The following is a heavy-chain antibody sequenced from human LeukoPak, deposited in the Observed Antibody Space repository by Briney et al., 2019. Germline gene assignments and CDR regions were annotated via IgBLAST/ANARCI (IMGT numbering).Heavy chain of an antibody. CDR3: ARRRAEGGKTGHNNWFDP. D-gene: IGHD1-1*01. CDR1: GRATRRDS. Sequence: GRATRRDSGYSLLDPPSMKKDWIGSICYSGSNNYNPSLKSRVTISIDTSKNQFSLKLNSVTAADTAVYYCARRRAEGGKTGHNNWFDPWGQGGLVMVSS. V-gene: IGHV4-59*08. CDR2: ICYSGSN. J-gene: IGHJ5*02.